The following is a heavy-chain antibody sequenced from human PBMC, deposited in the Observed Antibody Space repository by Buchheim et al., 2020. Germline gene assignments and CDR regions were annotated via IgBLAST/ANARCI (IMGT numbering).Heavy chain of an antibody. V-gene: IGHV4-59*01. CDR3: AKLYVSSWFEAFEL. D-gene: IGHD2-15*01. J-gene: IGHJ3*01. CDR2: IHDTGSM. Sequence: QVQLQESGPGLVKPSETLSLTCTVSNGSITSNSWSWIRQPPGKGLEWIAFIHDTGSMKYNPSPESRVTVSMDTSKNQRSMRLTSVTAADTALYFCAKLYVSSWFEAFELWGQGA. CDR1: NGSITSNS.